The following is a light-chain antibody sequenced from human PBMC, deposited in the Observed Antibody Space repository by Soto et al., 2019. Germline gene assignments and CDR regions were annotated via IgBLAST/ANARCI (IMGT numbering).Light chain of an antibody. CDR2: EVS. CDR1: QSLLHSNGNIY. V-gene: IGKV2D-29*02. Sequence: DIVMTQTPLSLPVTPGEPASISCRSSQSLLHSNGNIYLDWYLQKPGQSPQLLIYEVSTRVSGVPDRFSGSGSGTDFTLEISRVETDDVGIYYCMQSTQLPPTFGQGTRLEIK. CDR3: MQSTQLPPT. J-gene: IGKJ5*01.